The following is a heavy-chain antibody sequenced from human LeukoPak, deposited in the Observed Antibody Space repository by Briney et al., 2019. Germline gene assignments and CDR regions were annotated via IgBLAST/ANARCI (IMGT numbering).Heavy chain of an antibody. Sequence: GGSLRLSCAASGFTFSSYGMHWVRQAPGKGLEWVAVIWYDGSNKYYADSVKGRFTISRDNSKNTLYLQMNSLRAEDTAVYYCARDSGYSSSSGDYWGQGTLVTVSS. CDR1: GFTFSSYG. J-gene: IGHJ4*02. D-gene: IGHD6-6*01. V-gene: IGHV3-33*01. CDR3: ARDSGYSSSSGDY. CDR2: IWYDGSNK.